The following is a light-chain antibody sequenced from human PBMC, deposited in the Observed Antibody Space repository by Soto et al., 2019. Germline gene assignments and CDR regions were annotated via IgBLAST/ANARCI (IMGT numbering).Light chain of an antibody. CDR1: QSVSRNS. CDR2: GAS. Sequence: EIVLTQSPGTLPLSPGERATLSCRASQSVSRNSLAWYQQQPGQAPRLLLYGASSRATDIPDRFSGSGSGTDFTLIVSRLEPEDFAVYFCQQYGTSRPTFGPGTKVDIK. V-gene: IGKV3-20*01. J-gene: IGKJ3*01. CDR3: QQYGTSRPT.